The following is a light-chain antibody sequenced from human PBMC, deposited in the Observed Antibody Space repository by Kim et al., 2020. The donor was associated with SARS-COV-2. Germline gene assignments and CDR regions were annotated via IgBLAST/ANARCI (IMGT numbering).Light chain of an antibody. V-gene: IGKV3-15*01. CDR2: VAS. CDR1: QNVKAH. Sequence: VSPGERVTMSCRASQNVKAHVAWYQQKPGQAPRLLIYVASNRATEIPARFSGSGSGTEFTLTISSLQSEDFAIYFCQQFNNWPWTLGQGTKVDIK. CDR3: QQFNNWPWT. J-gene: IGKJ1*01.